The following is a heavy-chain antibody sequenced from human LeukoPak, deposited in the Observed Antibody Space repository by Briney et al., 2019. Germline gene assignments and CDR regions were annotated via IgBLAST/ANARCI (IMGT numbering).Heavy chain of an antibody. D-gene: IGHD3-10*01. CDR1: GFTFRNYA. CDR2: TNYDGSDR. Sequence: GRSLRLSCAASGFTFRNYAMYWVRQAPGKGLEWVAFTNYDGSDRCYADSVKGRFTVSRDNSKYTVYLEMNSLRVEDTAMYYCSKERPEEYYASGSYFDYWGQGALVTVSS. J-gene: IGHJ4*02. V-gene: IGHV3-30*18. CDR3: SKERPEEYYASGSYFDY.